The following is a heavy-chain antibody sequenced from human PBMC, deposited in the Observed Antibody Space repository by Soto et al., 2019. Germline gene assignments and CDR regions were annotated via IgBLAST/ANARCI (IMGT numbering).Heavy chain of an antibody. CDR3: ARGYRSRERRQDRFNDY. Sequence: QVQLVQSGAEVKKPGASVKVSCKASGYTFTSYAMHWVRQAPGQRLEWMGWINAGNGNTKYSQKFQGRVTITRDTSASTAYMELSSLRSEDTAVYYCARGYRSRERRQDRFNDYWGQGTLVTVST. CDR1: GYTFTSYA. CDR2: INAGNGNT. J-gene: IGHJ4*02. D-gene: IGHD6-13*01. V-gene: IGHV1-3*01.